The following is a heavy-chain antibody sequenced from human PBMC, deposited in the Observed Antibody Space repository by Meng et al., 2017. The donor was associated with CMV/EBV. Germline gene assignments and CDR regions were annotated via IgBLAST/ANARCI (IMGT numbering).Heavy chain of an antibody. CDR2: MNPNSGNT. CDR1: GYTFTSYY. V-gene: IGHV1-8*03. CDR3: ARRGYSSRNWFDP. Sequence: ASAQVSCKASGYTFTSYYMHWVRQATGQGLEWMGWMNPNSGNTGYAQKFQGRVTITRNTSISTAYMELSSLRSEDTAVYYCARRGYSSRNWFDPWGQGTLVTVSS. D-gene: IGHD6-19*01. J-gene: IGHJ5*02.